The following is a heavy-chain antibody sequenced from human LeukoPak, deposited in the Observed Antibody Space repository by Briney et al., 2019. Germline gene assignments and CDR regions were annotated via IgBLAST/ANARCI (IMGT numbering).Heavy chain of an antibody. J-gene: IGHJ5*02. CDR2: IKEDGSEK. Sequence: PGGSLRLSCAASGFTFSSYWMSWVRQATGKGLECVAKIKEDGSEKHYVDSVKGRFTISRDNAKNPLYLQMNSLRAEDTAMYYCARGIAAAGTRFDPWGQGTLVTVSS. CDR3: ARGIAAAGTRFDP. V-gene: IGHV3-7*01. D-gene: IGHD6-13*01. CDR1: GFTFSSYW.